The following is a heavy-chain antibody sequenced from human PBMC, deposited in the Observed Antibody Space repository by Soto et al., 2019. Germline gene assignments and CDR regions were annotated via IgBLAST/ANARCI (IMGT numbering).Heavy chain of an antibody. Sequence: QVQLQESGPGLVRPSQTLSLTCSVSGASIYNGGYFWSWIRQSPGKGLEWIGHIHNSGSPYNKPSLKSRVTISADTSMNQCSLTLTSVTAADTAVYYRARGPTTENVDSWGQGTLVTVSS. J-gene: IGHJ4*02. V-gene: IGHV4-30-4*01. CDR2: IHNSGSP. CDR1: GASIYNGGYF. CDR3: ARGPTTENVDS. D-gene: IGHD4-17*01.